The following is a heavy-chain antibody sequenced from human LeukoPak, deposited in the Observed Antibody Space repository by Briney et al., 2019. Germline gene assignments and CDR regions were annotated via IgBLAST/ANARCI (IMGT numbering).Heavy chain of an antibody. V-gene: IGHV7-4-1*02. CDR1: GYSFTTYA. Sequence: ASVKVSCKASGYSFTTYAMNWVRQAPGQGLEWMGWINTNTGNPTYAQGFTGRFVFSLDTSVSTAYLQISSLKAEDTAVYYCAGGRDCSGTSCRHDYWGQGTLVTVSS. J-gene: IGHJ4*02. D-gene: IGHD2-2*01. CDR3: AGGRDCSGTSCRHDY. CDR2: INTNTGNP.